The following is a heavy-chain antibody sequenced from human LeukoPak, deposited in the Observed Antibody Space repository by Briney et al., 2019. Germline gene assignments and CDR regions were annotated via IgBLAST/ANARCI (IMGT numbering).Heavy chain of an antibody. CDR1: GYTFTCYY. J-gene: IGHJ4*02. D-gene: IGHD3-16*01. Sequence: GASVKVSCKASGYTFTCYYIHGVRQAPGEGLEGRGWMDPKTGGTYYAQKFQGRVTMTSDTSISTAYMELSSLRSADTAVYYCAREGGVVGSPYYFEYWGQGTLVTVSS. V-gene: IGHV1-2*02. CDR2: MDPKTGGT. CDR3: AREGGVVGSPYYFEY.